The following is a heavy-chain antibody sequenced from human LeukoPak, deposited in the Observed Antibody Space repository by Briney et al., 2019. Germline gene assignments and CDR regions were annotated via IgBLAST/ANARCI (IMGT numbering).Heavy chain of an antibody. CDR1: GFTFSGSA. CDR2: IRSKANRYAT. Sequence: PGGSLRLSCAASGFTFSGSAMHWVRQASGKGLGWVGRIRSKANRYATAYDESVKGRFTISRDDSKNTAYLQMNSLKTEDTAVYYCTRAEEGADYWGQGTLVTVSS. D-gene: IGHD3-16*01. J-gene: IGHJ4*02. CDR3: TRAEEGADY. V-gene: IGHV3-73*01.